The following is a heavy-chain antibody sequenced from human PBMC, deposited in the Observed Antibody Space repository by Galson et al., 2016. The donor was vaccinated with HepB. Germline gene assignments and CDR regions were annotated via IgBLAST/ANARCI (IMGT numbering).Heavy chain of an antibody. Sequence: SVKVSCKASAYVFVTHGISWVRQAPGQGLEWMAWISPYSGDTYYSHKFQGRVALTTVTSTGTAYMEMRSLRSDDTAVYYCERDKRFSCVNGVCSLGDQYFGMDVWGQGTTVIVSS. J-gene: IGHJ6*02. CDR2: ISPYSGDT. D-gene: IGHD2-8*01. CDR1: AYVFVTHG. V-gene: IGHV1-18*01. CDR3: ERDKRFSCVNGVCSLGDQYFGMDV.